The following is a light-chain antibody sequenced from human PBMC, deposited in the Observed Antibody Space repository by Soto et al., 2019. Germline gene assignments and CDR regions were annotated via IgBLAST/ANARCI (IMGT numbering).Light chain of an antibody. J-gene: IGLJ3*02. CDR3: SAYTARSNLV. Sequence: QSALTQPASVSGSAGQSITISCSGTMRDVGAYNFVSWYQQHPGTAPKLIIYEVRNRPSGISSRFSGSRSGNTASLAISGLQSEDEGDYYCSAYTARSNLVFGGGTKLTVL. CDR2: EVR. CDR1: MRDVGAYNF. V-gene: IGLV2-14*01.